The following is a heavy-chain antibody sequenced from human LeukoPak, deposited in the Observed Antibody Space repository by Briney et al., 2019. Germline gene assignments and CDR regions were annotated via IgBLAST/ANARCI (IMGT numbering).Heavy chain of an antibody. D-gene: IGHD4-17*01. V-gene: IGHV3-30*04. Sequence: GSLRLSCAASGFTFSSYAMHWVRQAPGKGLEWVAVISYDGSNKYYADSVKGRFTISRDNSKNTLYLQMNSLRAEDTAVYYCASLATVTTISNNWFDPWGQGTLVTVSS. J-gene: IGHJ5*02. CDR3: ASLATVTTISNNWFDP. CDR1: GFTFSSYA. CDR2: ISYDGSNK.